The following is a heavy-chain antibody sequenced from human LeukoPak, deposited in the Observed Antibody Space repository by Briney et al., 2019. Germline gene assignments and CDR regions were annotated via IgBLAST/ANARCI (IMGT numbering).Heavy chain of an antibody. CDR3: AREDPLYCSGGSCYFDELDY. J-gene: IGHJ4*02. Sequence: GGSLRLSCAASGFIVSSNYMSWVRQAPGKGLEWVSVIYSGGSTYYADSVKGRFTISRDNAKNSLYLQMNSLRDEDTAVYYCAREDPLYCSGGSCYFDELDYWGQGTLVTVSS. V-gene: IGHV3-53*01. D-gene: IGHD2-15*01. CDR1: GFIVSSNY. CDR2: IYSGGST.